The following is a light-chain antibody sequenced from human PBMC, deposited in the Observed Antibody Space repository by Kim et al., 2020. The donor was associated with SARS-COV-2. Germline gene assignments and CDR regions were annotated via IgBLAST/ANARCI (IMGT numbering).Light chain of an antibody. CDR3: QAWDSSIVV. J-gene: IGLJ2*01. CDR2: LDS. V-gene: IGLV3-1*01. Sequence: SVSPGQTASITCSVDKLGDKYACWYQQKPGQSPVLVIYLDSKRPSGIPERFSGSNSGNTATLTISGTQAMDEADYYCQAWDSSIVVFGGGTKLTVL. CDR1: KLGDKY.